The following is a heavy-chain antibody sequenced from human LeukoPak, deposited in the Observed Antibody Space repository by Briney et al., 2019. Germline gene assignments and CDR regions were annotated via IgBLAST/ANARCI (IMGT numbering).Heavy chain of an antibody. CDR3: AKGGYDYVEIGYFDY. V-gene: IGHV3-23*01. Sequence: GGSLRLSCAASRFTFSSYAMSSVRQAPGRGLEWVSAISGSGGSTYYADSVKGRFTISRDNSKNTLYLQMNSLRAEDTAVYYCAKGGYDYVEIGYFDYWGQGTLVTVSS. CDR1: RFTFSSYA. CDR2: ISGSGGST. J-gene: IGHJ4*02. D-gene: IGHD5-12*01.